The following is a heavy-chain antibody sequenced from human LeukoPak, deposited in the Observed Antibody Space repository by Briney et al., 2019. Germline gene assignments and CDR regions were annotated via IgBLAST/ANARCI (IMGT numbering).Heavy chain of an antibody. CDR3: ALTRRYQVDY. J-gene: IGHJ4*02. D-gene: IGHD2-2*01. V-gene: IGHV3-23*01. CDR2: ISGSGGST. Sequence: GGSLRLSCAASGFTFSSYAMSWVRQAPGKGLEWVSAISGSGGSTYYADSVKGRFTISRDNSKNTPYLQMNSLRAEDTAVYYCALTRRYQVDYWGQGTLVTVSS. CDR1: GFTFSSYA.